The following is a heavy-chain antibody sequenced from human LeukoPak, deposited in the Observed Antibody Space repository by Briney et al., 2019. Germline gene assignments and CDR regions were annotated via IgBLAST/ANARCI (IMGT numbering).Heavy chain of an antibody. J-gene: IGHJ3*02. D-gene: IGHD6-13*01. V-gene: IGHV4-4*07. Sequence: PSETLSLTCTVSGGSISSYYWSWIRQPAGKGLEWIGRIYTSGSTNYNPSLKGRVTMSVDTSKNQFSLKLSSVTAADTAVYYCARDRGYHAAGGYDAFDIWGQGTMVTVSS. CDR1: GGSISSYY. CDR2: IYTSGST. CDR3: ARDRGYHAAGGYDAFDI.